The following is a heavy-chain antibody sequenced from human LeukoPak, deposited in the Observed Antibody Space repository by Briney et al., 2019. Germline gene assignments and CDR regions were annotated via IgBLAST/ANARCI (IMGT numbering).Heavy chain of an antibody. D-gene: IGHD3-9*01. CDR2: ISSNGGST. CDR3: VRRMTNYYNWFDP. J-gene: IGHJ5*02. CDR1: GFTFSNYP. Sequence: PGGSLRLSCSASGFTFSNYPMHWVRQAPGKGLQYVSAISSNGGSTYYADSVKGRFTISRDNSKNTLHLQMSSLRPEDTAMYYCVRRMTNYYNWFDPWGQGTLVTVSS. V-gene: IGHV3-64D*06.